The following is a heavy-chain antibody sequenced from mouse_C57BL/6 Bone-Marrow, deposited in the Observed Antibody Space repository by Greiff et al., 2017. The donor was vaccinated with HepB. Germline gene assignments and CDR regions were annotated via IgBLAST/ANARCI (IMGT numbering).Heavy chain of an antibody. Sequence: EVQLQESGPGLVKPSQSLSLTCSVTGYSITSGYYWNWIRQFPGNKLEWMGYISYDGSNNYNPSLKNRISITRDTSKNQFFLKLNSVTTEDTATYYCAREKGYYAWFAYWGQGTLVTVSA. V-gene: IGHV3-6*01. J-gene: IGHJ3*01. CDR1: GYSITSGYY. CDR2: ISYDGSN. CDR3: AREKGYYAWFAY. D-gene: IGHD2-3*01.